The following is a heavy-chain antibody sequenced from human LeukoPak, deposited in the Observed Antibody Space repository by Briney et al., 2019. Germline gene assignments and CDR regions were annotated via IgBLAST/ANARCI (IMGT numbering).Heavy chain of an antibody. CDR1: GYSFTSYW. V-gene: IGHV5-51*01. D-gene: IGHD1-26*01. CDR3: AIPLSPLRGSYWGYFDY. Sequence: GESLKISCKGSGYSFTSYWIGWVRQMPGKGLEWTGIIYPGDSDTRYSPSFQGQVTISADKSISTAYLQWSSLKASDTAMYYCAIPLSPLRGSYWGYFDYWGQGTLVTVSS. J-gene: IGHJ4*02. CDR2: IYPGDSDT.